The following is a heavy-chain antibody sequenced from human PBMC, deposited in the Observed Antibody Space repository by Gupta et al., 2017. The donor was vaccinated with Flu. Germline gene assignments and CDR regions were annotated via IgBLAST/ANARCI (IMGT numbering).Heavy chain of an antibody. J-gene: IGHJ5*02. V-gene: IGHV3-7*01. CDR1: FNIDW. D-gene: IGHD3-22*01. CDR3: ARGPNSGYSYLDT. CDR2: IKGDGSEI. Sequence: FNIDWMNWVRQAPGKGPEWVANIKGDGSEINYVDSVKGRFTISRDNAKRSLYLQMSSLRVEDTAVYYCARGPNSGYSYLDTWGQGTLVTVSS.